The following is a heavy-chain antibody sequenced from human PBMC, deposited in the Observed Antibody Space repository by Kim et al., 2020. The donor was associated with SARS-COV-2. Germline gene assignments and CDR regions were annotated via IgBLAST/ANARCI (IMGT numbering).Heavy chain of an antibody. CDR3: TVKYNY. Sequence: GGTQEYATSVKGRFTNSRDDAKSIAYLQMNSLKTEDTAVYYCTVKYNYWGQGTLVTVSS. CDR2: GGTQ. J-gene: IGHJ4*02. V-gene: IGHV3-49*02. D-gene: IGHD5-18*01.